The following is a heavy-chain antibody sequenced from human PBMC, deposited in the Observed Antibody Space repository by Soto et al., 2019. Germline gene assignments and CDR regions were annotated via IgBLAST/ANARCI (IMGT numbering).Heavy chain of an antibody. CDR1: GFTFSSYG. CDR3: ARDSGGGPDSSGYYYPFFLDY. J-gene: IGHJ4*02. Sequence: PGGSLRLSCAASGFTFSSYGMHWVRQAPGKGLEWVAVIWYDGSNKYYADSVKGRFTISRDNSKNTLYLQMNSLRAEDTAVYYCARDSGGGPDSSGYYYPFFLDYWGQGTLVTVSS. CDR2: IWYDGSNK. V-gene: IGHV3-33*01. D-gene: IGHD3-22*01.